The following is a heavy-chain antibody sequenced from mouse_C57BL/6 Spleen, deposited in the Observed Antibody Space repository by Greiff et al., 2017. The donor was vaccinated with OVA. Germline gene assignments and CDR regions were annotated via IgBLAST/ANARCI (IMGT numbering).Heavy chain of an antibody. Sequence: QVQLQQPGAELVKPGASVKLSCKASGYTFTSYWMQWVKQRPGQGLEWIGEIDPYDSYTNYNQKFKGKATLTVDTSSSTAYMQLSSLTSEDSAVYYCARGWENDLGYFDYWGQGTTLTVSS. J-gene: IGHJ2*01. CDR1: GYTFTSYW. CDR2: IDPYDSYT. CDR3: ARGWENDLGYFDY. V-gene: IGHV1-50*01. D-gene: IGHD2-4*01.